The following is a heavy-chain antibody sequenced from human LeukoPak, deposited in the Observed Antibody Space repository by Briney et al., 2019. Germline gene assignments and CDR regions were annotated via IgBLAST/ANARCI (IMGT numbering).Heavy chain of an antibody. CDR1: GFTFSSYE. CDR3: ARPVSAYYYYYMDV. V-gene: IGHV3-48*03. J-gene: IGHJ6*03. Sequence: GGSLRLSCAASGFTFSSYEMHWVRQAPGKGLEWVSYISSSGSTIYYADSVKGRFTISRDNAKNSLYLQMNSLRAEDSAVYYCARPVSAYYYYYMDVWGKGTTVTISS. D-gene: IGHD2-21*01. CDR2: ISSSGSTI.